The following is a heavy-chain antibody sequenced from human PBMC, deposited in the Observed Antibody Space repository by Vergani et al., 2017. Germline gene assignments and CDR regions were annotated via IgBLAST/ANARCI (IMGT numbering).Heavy chain of an antibody. V-gene: IGHV3-23*01. Sequence: EVQLLESGGGLVQPGGSLRLSCAASGFTFSSYAMSWVRQAPGKGLEWVSAISGSGGSTYYADSVKGRFTISRDNSKNTLYLQMNSLRAEDTAVYYCAREEEYDFWSGYYRRYYYGMDVWGQGP. J-gene: IGHJ6*02. CDR1: GFTFSSYA. CDR3: AREEEYDFWSGYYRRYYYGMDV. CDR2: ISGSGGST. D-gene: IGHD3-3*01.